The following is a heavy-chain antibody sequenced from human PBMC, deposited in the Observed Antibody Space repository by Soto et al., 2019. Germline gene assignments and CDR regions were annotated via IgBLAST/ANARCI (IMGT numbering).Heavy chain of an antibody. J-gene: IGHJ4*02. CDR1: GYTFTSYY. Sequence: ASVKVSCKASGYTFTSYYMHWVRQAPGQGLEWKGIINPSGGSTSYAQKLQGRVTMTRDTSTSTVYMEMSSLRTEDTAVYYCASGFLEWLGNDYWGQGTLVTVSS. V-gene: IGHV1-46*03. D-gene: IGHD3-3*01. CDR3: ASGFLEWLGNDY. CDR2: INPSGGST.